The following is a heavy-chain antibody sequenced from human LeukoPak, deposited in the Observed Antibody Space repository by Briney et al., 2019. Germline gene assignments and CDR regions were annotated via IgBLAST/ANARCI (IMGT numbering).Heavy chain of an antibody. Sequence: PSETLSLTCTVSGGSISSGGYYWSWIRQPPGKGLEWIGYIYHSGSTYYNPSLKSRVTISVDRSKNQFSLKLSSVTAADTAVYYCAIYDSSGYSIIYWGQGILVTVSS. V-gene: IGHV4-30-2*01. D-gene: IGHD3-22*01. CDR2: IYHSGST. J-gene: IGHJ4*02. CDR1: GGSISSGGYY. CDR3: AIYDSSGYSIIY.